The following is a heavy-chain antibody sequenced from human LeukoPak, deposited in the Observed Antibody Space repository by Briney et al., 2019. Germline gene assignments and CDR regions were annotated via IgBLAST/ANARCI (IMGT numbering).Heavy chain of an antibody. V-gene: IGHV3-23*01. CDR1: GFTFGTYV. CDR2: ISGSGGST. Sequence: PGGSLRLSCEAYGFTFGTYVMSWVRQAPGKGLEWVSAISGSGGSTYYVDSVKGRFTIYRDNSKNTLFLQMNSLRAVDSAVYYCARGGLGGYDFLLDFWGQGTLVTVSS. CDR3: ARGGLGGYDFLLDF. D-gene: IGHD3-3*01. J-gene: IGHJ4*02.